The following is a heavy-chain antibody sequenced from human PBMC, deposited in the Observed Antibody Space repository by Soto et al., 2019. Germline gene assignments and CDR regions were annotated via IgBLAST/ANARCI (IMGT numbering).Heavy chain of an antibody. CDR3: ARSLEWLLFDAFDI. CDR2: ISSSSSTI. D-gene: IGHD3-3*01. Sequence: GGSLRLSCAASGFTFSSYSMNWVRQAPGKGLEWVSYISSSSSTIYYADSVKGRFTISRDNAKNSLYLQRNSLRAEDTAVYYCARSLEWLLFDAFDIWGQGTMVTVSS. V-gene: IGHV3-48*01. J-gene: IGHJ3*02. CDR1: GFTFSSYS.